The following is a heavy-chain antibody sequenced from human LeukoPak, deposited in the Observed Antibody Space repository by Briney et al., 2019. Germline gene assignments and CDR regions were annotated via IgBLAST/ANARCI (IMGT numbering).Heavy chain of an antibody. CDR1: GYTFTGYY. CDR3: ARDRGPYPGAFDI. J-gene: IGHJ3*02. CDR2: INPNSGGT. Sequence: GASVKVSCKASGYTFTGYYMHWVRQAPGHGLEWMGWINPNSGGTNYAQKFQGRVTMTRDTSISTAYMELSRLRSDDTAVYYCARDRGPYPGAFDIWGQGTMVTVSS. V-gene: IGHV1-2*02.